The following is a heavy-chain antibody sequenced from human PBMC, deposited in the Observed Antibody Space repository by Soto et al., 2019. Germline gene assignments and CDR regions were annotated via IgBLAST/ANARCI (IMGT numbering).Heavy chain of an antibody. CDR2: INHRGSS. Sequence: SETLSRTCAVNGGSLSGYYWSWIRQSPGKGLEWIGEINHRGSSDYNPSLKSRVTISIDASKNHVTLELTSVTAADTAVYYCARSDNRNSLYGVDVWGQGTAVPVSS. CDR1: GGSLSGYY. J-gene: IGHJ6*02. D-gene: IGHD1-7*01. V-gene: IGHV4-34*01. CDR3: ARSDNRNSLYGVDV.